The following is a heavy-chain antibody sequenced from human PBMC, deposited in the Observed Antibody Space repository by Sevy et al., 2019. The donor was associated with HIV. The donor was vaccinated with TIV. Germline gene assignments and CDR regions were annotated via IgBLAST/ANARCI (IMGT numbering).Heavy chain of an antibody. CDR3: ARGVNYYDSSGYYFDY. D-gene: IGHD3-22*01. CDR2: IYYSGST. V-gene: IGHV4-59*01. CDR1: GGSISSYY. Sequence: SETLSLTCTVSGGSISSYYWSWIRQPPGKGLEWIGYIYYSGSTNYNPSLKSRVTISVDTSKNQFSLKLSSVTAADTAVCYCARGVNYYDSSGYYFDYWGQGTLVTVSS. J-gene: IGHJ4*02.